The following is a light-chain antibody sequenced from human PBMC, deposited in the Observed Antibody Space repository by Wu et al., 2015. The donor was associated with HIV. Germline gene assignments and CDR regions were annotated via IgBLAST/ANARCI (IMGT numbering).Light chain of an antibody. CDR1: QDISTW. CDR3: QHYNTYSPTWT. CDR2: KAS. V-gene: IGKV1-5*03. J-gene: IGKJ1*01. Sequence: DIRLTQSPSTLSASVGDRVTITCRASQDISTWLAWYQQKPGNAPKLVIFKASILETWVPLRFSGSGSGTEFTLTISSLQPDDFATYYCQHYNTYSPTWTFGQGTKVEIK.